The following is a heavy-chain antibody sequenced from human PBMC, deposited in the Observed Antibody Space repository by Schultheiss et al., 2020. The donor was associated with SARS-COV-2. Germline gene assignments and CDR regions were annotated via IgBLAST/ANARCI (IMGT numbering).Heavy chain of an antibody. CDR1: GFTFSDYA. V-gene: IGHV3-21*06. CDR3: TIPGRLMAYSTGDY. Sequence: GGSLRLSCAASGFTFSDYAMHWVRQAPGKGLEWVSSIDGSGRHKYYADSLRGRFTVSRDNARNSVFLLLNSLRPDDTSFYYCTIPGRLMAYSTGDYWGQGTMVTVSS. D-gene: IGHD2-21*01. J-gene: IGHJ4*02. CDR2: IDGSGRHK.